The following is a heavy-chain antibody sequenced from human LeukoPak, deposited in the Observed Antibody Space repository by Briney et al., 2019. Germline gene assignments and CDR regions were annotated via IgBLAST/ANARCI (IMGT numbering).Heavy chain of an antibody. D-gene: IGHD4-17*01. CDR2: ISGSGGST. Sequence: GGSLRLSCAASGFTFSSYGMSWVRQAPGKGLEWVSAISGSGGSTYYADSVKGRFTISRDNSKNTLYLQMNSLRAEDTAVYYCAKDLYGDYVRSPRPLDYWGQGTLVTVSS. CDR1: GFTFSSYG. J-gene: IGHJ4*02. V-gene: IGHV3-23*01. CDR3: AKDLYGDYVRSPRPLDY.